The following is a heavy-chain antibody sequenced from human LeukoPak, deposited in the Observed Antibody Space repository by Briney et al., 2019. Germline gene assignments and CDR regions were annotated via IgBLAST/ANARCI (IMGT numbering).Heavy chain of an antibody. CDR1: GGSISSYY. CDR3: ARGPTVLYYYYGMDV. J-gene: IGHJ6*02. V-gene: IGHV4-59*01. D-gene: IGHD4-11*01. Sequence: SETLSLTCTVSGGSISSYYWSWIRKPPGKGLEWIGYIYYSGSTNYNPSLKSRVTISVDTSKNQFSLKLSPVTAADTAVYYCARGPTVLYYYYGMDVWGQGTTVTVSS. CDR2: IYYSGST.